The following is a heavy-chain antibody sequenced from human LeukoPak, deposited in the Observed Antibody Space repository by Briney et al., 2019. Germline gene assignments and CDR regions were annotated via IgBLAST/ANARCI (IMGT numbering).Heavy chain of an antibody. CDR1: GFTFSSYS. J-gene: IGHJ4*02. Sequence: PGGSLRLSCAVSGFTFSSYSMNWVRQAPGKGLEWVSYVSSSSSTIYYADSVKGRFTISRDNAKNSMYLQMNSLRAEDSTVYYCARDRLSGSYIDYWGQGTLVTVSS. D-gene: IGHD1-26*01. V-gene: IGHV3-48*01. CDR3: ARDRLSGSYIDY. CDR2: VSSSSSTI.